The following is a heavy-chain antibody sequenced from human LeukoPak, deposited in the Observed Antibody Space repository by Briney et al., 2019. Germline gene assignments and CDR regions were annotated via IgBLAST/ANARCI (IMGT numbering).Heavy chain of an antibody. J-gene: IGHJ4*02. D-gene: IGHD1-26*01. V-gene: IGHV3-48*02. Sequence: GGSLRLSCAASGFTFSSYSMNWVRQAPGKGLEWVSHITASCTAMFYADSVKGRFTISRDNAKNSLYLQMNSLRDEDTAVYYCASSGSYRFDYWGQGTLVTVSS. CDR2: ITASCTAM. CDR1: GFTFSSYS. CDR3: ASSGSYRFDY.